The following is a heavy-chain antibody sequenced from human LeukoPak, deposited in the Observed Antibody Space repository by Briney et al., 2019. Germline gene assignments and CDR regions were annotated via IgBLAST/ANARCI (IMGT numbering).Heavy chain of an antibody. Sequence: GASVTVSCKASGYTFTSYGISWVRQAPGQGLEWMGIINPSGGATSYAQKFQGRVTMTRDTSTSTLYMELSSLRSEDTAVYYCARDRIPVGGDYFDYWGQGTLVTVSS. V-gene: IGHV1-46*01. CDR1: GYTFTSYG. J-gene: IGHJ4*02. CDR2: INPSGGAT. CDR3: ARDRIPVGGDYFDY. D-gene: IGHD6-19*01.